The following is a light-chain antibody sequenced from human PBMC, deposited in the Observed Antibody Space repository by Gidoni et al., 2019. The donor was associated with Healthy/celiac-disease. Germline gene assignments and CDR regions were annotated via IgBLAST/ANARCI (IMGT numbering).Light chain of an antibody. V-gene: IGLV1-51*01. CDR3: GTWDSSLSAVL. Sequence: QSVLTQPPSVSAAPGQKVTISCSGSSSNIGNNYVSWYQQLPGTAPKLLIYDHNKRPSGIPDRFSGSKSVTSATLGITGLQTGDEADYYCGTWDSSLSAVLFGGGTKLTVL. CDR1: SSNIGNNY. CDR2: DHN. J-gene: IGLJ2*01.